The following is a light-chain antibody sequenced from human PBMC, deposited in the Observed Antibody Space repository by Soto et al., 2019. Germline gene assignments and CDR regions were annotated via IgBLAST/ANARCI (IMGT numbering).Light chain of an antibody. Sequence: QSVLTQPASVSGSPGQSITISCTGTSSDIGAYNFVSWYQQHPGKAPKLLIYDVSFRPSGVSDRFSGSKSGSTASLTISGLQSEDEADYYCSSYAGSSGLVFGGGTKLTVL. CDR3: SSYAGSSGLV. V-gene: IGLV2-14*01. CDR2: DVS. CDR1: SSDIGAYNF. J-gene: IGLJ2*01.